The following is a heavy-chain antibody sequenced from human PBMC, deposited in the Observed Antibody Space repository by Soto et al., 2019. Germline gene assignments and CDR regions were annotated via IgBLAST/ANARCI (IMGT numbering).Heavy chain of an antibody. V-gene: IGHV1-8*03. Sequence: ASVKVSCKASGYTFTSNDISWVRQATGQGLEWMGWMNPNSGNTEYSQRFQGRVTITRNPSASTAYMELSSLRSEDTAVYYCARAVAVAADFDYWGQGTLVTVSS. D-gene: IGHD6-19*01. CDR1: GYTFTSND. CDR3: ARAVAVAADFDY. J-gene: IGHJ4*02. CDR2: MNPNSGNT.